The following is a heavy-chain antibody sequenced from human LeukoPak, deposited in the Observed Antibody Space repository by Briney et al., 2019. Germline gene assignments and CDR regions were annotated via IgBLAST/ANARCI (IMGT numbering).Heavy chain of an antibody. V-gene: IGHV1-46*01. CDR3: ARSELQFDYFDY. Sequence: ASVKVSCKASGYTFTSYYMHWVGQAPGQGREGRGRINPSGGGRSYAQKFQGRVTMTRDTSTSTVYMELSSLRSEDTAVYYCARSELQFDYFDYWGQGTLVTVSS. CDR1: GYTFTSYY. J-gene: IGHJ4*02. D-gene: IGHD5-24*01. CDR2: INPSGGGR.